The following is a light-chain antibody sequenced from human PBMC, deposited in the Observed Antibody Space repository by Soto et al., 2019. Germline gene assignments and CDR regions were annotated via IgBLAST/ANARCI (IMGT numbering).Light chain of an antibody. CDR1: SSDVGGYNH. V-gene: IGLV2-14*03. CDR2: DVS. CDR3: SSSTTSSTRV. J-gene: IGLJ1*01. Sequence: SVLTQPASVSGSPGQSITISCTGSSSDVGGYNHVSWYQQHPGKAPKLMIYDVSNRPSGVSNRFSGSKSGNTASLTISGLQAEDEADYYCSSSTTSSTRVFGTGTKVTVL.